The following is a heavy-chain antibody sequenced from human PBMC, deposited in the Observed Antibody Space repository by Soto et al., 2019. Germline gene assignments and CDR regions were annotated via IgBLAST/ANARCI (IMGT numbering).Heavy chain of an antibody. V-gene: IGHV3-33*01. CDR3: ARPRYSGDDPDALEI. D-gene: IGHD5-12*01. J-gene: IGHJ3*02. CDR1: GFTFSSYR. CDR2: IWYDGSHK. Sequence: VHLVECGGAVVQPGTSLRLSCTASGFTFSSYRMHWVRQAPGKGLEWVAIIWYDGSHKFYVDSVKGRFAVSRDNSKNTVYLQMNSLTGEDTAVYYCARPRYSGDDPDALEIWGRGTLVTISS.